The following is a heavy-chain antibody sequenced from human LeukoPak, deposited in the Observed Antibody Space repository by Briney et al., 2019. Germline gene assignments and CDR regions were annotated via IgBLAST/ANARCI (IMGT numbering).Heavy chain of an antibody. CDR3: ARAEDIVVVPAFSRAAFDI. J-gene: IGHJ3*02. D-gene: IGHD2-2*01. Sequence: SETLSLTCTVSGGSISSGDYYWSWIRQPPGKGLEWIGYIYYSGSTYYNPSLKSRVTISVDTSKNQFSLKLSSVTAADTAVYYCARAEDIVVVPAFSRAAFDIWGQGTMVTVSS. CDR2: IYYSGST. CDR1: GGSISSGDYY. V-gene: IGHV4-30-4*01.